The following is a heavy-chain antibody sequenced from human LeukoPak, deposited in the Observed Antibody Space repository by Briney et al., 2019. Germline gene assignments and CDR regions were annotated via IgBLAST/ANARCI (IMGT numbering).Heavy chain of an antibody. CDR2: VHLNGAT. CDR1: GGSILSTNW. Sequence: SGTLSLTCAVSGGSILSTNWWSWVRQPPGKGLEWIGEVHLNGATNYNPSVEGRVTISIDKSKNHLSLEVISVTAADTAMYYCTRESGAFSPFGFWGQGTMLTVSS. CDR3: TRESGAFSPFGF. D-gene: IGHD1-26*01. V-gene: IGHV4-4*02. J-gene: IGHJ4*02.